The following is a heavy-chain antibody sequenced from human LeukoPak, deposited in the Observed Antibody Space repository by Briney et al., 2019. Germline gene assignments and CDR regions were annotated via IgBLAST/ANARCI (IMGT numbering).Heavy chain of an antibody. Sequence: GSLRLSCAASGFTLSSYDMKWVRQAPGKGLEWIGEISHSGSSDSNPSLKSRVTMSADMSKNQFSLKLSSVTAADTAVYFCARLAYYLDSSGYYLYYFDNWGQGTPVTVSS. CDR3: ARLAYYLDSSGYYLYYFDN. CDR1: GFTLSSYD. D-gene: IGHD3-22*01. V-gene: IGHV4-34*01. CDR2: ISHSGSS. J-gene: IGHJ4*02.